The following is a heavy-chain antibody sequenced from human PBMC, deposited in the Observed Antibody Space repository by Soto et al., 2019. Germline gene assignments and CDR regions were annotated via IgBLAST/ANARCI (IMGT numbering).Heavy chain of an antibody. D-gene: IGHD3-22*01. CDR3: AREADFASSGYVLNY. V-gene: IGHV3-21*01. CDR1: GFTFSGFS. Sequence: GGSLRLSCAASGFTFSGFSMNWVRQAPGKGLEWVSSVTSSPSSMFYADSVKGRFTISRDDAKDSLFLQMNSLRADDTAVYYCAREADFASSGYVLNYWGLGTLVTVSS. J-gene: IGHJ4*02. CDR2: VTSSPSSM.